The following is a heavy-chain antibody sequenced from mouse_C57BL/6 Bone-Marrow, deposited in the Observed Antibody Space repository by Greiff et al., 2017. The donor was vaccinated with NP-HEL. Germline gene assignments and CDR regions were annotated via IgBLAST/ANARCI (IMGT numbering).Heavy chain of an antibody. J-gene: IGHJ2*01. CDR3: ATFDYYGSSYPDY. CDR1: GFNIKNTY. V-gene: IGHV14-3*01. D-gene: IGHD1-1*01. CDR2: IDPANGNT. Sequence: EVKLQESVAELVRPGASVKLSCTASGFNIKNTYMHWVKQRPEQGLEWIGRIDPANGNTKYAPKFQGKATITADTSSNTAYLQLSSLTSEDTAIYYCATFDYYGSSYPDYWGKGTTLTVSS.